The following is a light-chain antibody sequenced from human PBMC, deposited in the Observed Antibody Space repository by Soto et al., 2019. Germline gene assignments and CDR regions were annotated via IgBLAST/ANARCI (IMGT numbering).Light chain of an antibody. Sequence: EIVLTQSPGSLSLSPGERATLSCRASQSVDSSFFARYQQKPGQAPRLLIYVASNRATGIPDRFSGSGSGTDFTLTISRLEPEDFAVYYCQQYVSSVTFGQGTKVEIK. J-gene: IGKJ1*01. CDR3: QQYVSSVT. V-gene: IGKV3-20*01. CDR1: QSVDSSF. CDR2: VAS.